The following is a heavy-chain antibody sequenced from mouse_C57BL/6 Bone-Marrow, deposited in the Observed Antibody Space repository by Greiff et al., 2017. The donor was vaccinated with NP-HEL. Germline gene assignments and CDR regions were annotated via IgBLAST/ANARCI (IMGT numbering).Heavy chain of an antibody. Sequence: QVQLQQPGAELVRPGSSVKLSCKASGYTFTSSWMDWVKQRPGQGLSFIFPISPSYIYPPSHPPFPVHATFTVDKSSSTAYMQLSSLTSEDSAVYYCARVVDSSGPWFAYWGKGTLVTVSA. CDR2: ISPSYIYP. CDR3: ARVVDSSGPWFAY. J-gene: IGHJ3*01. V-gene: IGHV1-61*01. D-gene: IGHD3-2*02. CDR1: GYTFTSSW.